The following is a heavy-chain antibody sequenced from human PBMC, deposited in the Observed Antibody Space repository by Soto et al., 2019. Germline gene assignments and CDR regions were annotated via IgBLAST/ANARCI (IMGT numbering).Heavy chain of an antibody. CDR3: AKDRRDGDFMHILVVDF. Sequence: QVRLLESGGGVVQPGGSLRLSCATSGFRLSSYAMHWVRQAPGKGLEWVALMSYDESKKYYADSVKGRFTISRDTSKNTLVLEMNNLRVEDTAVNYCAKDRRDGDFMHILVVDFWGQGALVTVSS. V-gene: IGHV3-30*18. J-gene: IGHJ4*02. D-gene: IGHD3-16*01. CDR2: MSYDESKK. CDR1: GFRLSSYA.